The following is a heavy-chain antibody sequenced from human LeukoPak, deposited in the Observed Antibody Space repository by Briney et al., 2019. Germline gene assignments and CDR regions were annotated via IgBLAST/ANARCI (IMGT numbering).Heavy chain of an antibody. D-gene: IGHD1-7*01. CDR1: GGSISSSSYY. J-gene: IGHJ4*02. Sequence: PSETLSLTCTVSGGSISSSSYYWGWIRQPPGKGLELIGSIYYSGSTYYNPSLKSRVTISVDTSKNQFSLKLSSVTAADTAVYYCAETPSLGITGTTPGYLGQGTLVTVSS. V-gene: IGHV4-39*01. CDR3: AETPSLGITGTTPGY. CDR2: IYYSGST.